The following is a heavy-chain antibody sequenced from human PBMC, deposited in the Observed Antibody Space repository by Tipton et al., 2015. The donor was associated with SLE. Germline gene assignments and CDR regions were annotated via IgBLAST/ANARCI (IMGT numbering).Heavy chain of an antibody. CDR3: ARPLNPGIAAAVHGAFDI. CDR1: GYSFTSYW. CDR2: IYPGDSDT. V-gene: IGHV5-51*03. D-gene: IGHD6-13*01. J-gene: IGHJ3*02. Sequence: QLVQSGAEVKKPGESLKISCKGSGYSFTSYWIGWVRQMPGKGLEWMGIIYPGDSDTRYSPSFQGQVTISADKSISTAYLQWSSLKASETAMYYCARPLNPGIAAAVHGAFDIWGQGTMVTVSS.